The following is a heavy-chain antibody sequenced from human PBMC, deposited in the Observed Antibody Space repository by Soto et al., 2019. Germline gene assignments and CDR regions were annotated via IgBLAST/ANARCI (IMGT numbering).Heavy chain of an antibody. CDR2: ISGSGGST. J-gene: IGHJ3*02. CDR3: AKDSGPGWLRTMWADAFDI. V-gene: IGHV3-23*01. Sequence: GGSLRLSCAASGFTFSSYAMSWVRQAPGKGLEWVSAISGSGGSTYYADSVKGRFTISRDNSKNTLYLQMNSLRAEDTAVYYCAKDSGPGWLRTMWADAFDIWGQGTMVTVSS. D-gene: IGHD5-12*01. CDR1: GFTFSSYA.